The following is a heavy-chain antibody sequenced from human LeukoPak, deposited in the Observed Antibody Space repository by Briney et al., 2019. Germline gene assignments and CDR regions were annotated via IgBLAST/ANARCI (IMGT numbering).Heavy chain of an antibody. CDR1: GLTVISQR. D-gene: IGHD6-19*01. J-gene: IGHJ6*03. V-gene: IGHV3-69-1*02. CDR2: IATDETI. Sequence: PGGSLRLSFAASGLTVISQRRNRVRQAPGKGLEWVSFIATDETIYYADSVKGRFTLSKDNAKNSLYQQMNRLRAEDTDSYYCATSLSGWGTYHYMNVWGKGTTVTISS. CDR3: ATSLSGWGTYHYMNV.